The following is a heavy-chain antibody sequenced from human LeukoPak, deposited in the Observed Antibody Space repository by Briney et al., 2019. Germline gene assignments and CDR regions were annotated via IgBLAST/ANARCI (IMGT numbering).Heavy chain of an antibody. J-gene: IGHJ4*02. CDR1: GYTFTTYH. CDR2: INPSGGIT. V-gene: IGHV1-46*01. Sequence: ASVKVSCKASGYTFTTYHMHWVRQAPGQGLEWMGIINPSGGITSYAQKFQGRVTMTRDTSTSTVNMELSSLRSEDTAVYYCARAYYYDSSGPIHYFDYWGQGTLVTASS. CDR3: ARAYYYDSSGPIHYFDY. D-gene: IGHD3-22*01.